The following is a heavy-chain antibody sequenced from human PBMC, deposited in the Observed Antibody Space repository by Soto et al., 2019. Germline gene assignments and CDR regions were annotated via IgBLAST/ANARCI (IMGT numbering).Heavy chain of an antibody. Sequence: GGSLRLSCAASGFTFNIYAMSWVRQAPGKGLEWVSGISGSGGGTYYAQSVKGRFAISRDNTKNTLFLQMNSLRAEDTAVYYCAKERATTTAFDYWGQGALVTVSS. D-gene: IGHD4-17*01. J-gene: IGHJ4*02. CDR2: ISGSGGGT. CDR1: GFTFNIYA. CDR3: AKERATTTAFDY. V-gene: IGHV3-23*01.